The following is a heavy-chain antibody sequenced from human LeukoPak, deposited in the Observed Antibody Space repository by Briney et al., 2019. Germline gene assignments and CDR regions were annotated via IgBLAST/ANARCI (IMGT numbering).Heavy chain of an antibody. V-gene: IGHV3-7*01. J-gene: IGHJ4*02. CDR1: GFTFSSHW. D-gene: IGHD3-22*01. Sequence: GGSLRLSCATSGFTFSSHWMTWVRQAPGKGLEWVAIIQQDGGQKYYVDSVKGRFTISRDNAKNSLYLQMNSLRAEDTAVYYCASQVDSSGFSGKGGNYWGQGTLVTVSS. CDR3: ASQVDSSGFSGKGGNY. CDR2: IQQDGGQK.